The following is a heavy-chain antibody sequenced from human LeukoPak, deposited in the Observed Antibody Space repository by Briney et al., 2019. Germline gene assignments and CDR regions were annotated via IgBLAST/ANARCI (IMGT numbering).Heavy chain of an antibody. D-gene: IGHD3-22*01. CDR3: ARDLGQYYDTSDNWFDP. CDR2: INSDGINT. CDR1: GFTFDDYA. V-gene: IGHV3-74*01. J-gene: IGHJ5*02. Sequence: GRSLRLSCAVSGFTFDDYAMHWVRQVPGKGLVWVSRINSDGINTSYADPVKGRFTISRDNAKNTLNLQMNSLRAEDTAVYYCARDLGQYYDTSDNWFDPWGQGTLVTVSS.